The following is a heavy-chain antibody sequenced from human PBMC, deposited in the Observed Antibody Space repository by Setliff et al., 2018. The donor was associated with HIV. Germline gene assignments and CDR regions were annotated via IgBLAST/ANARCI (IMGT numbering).Heavy chain of an antibody. CDR3: ARKGTYYDSSGRYFDY. CDR2: INPNSGGT. CDR1: GYTFTGYY. D-gene: IGHD3-22*01. V-gene: IGHV1-2*02. J-gene: IGHJ4*02. Sequence: ASVKVSCKASGYTFTGYYMHWVRQAPGQGLQWMGWINPNSGGTDSAQKFQGRVTMTRDTSISTAYMELSSLRSDDTAVYYCARKGTYYDSSGRYFDYWGQGTLVTVS.